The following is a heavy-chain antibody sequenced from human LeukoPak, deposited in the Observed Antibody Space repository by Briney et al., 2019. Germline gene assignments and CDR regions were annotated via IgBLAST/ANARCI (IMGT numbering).Heavy chain of an antibody. D-gene: IGHD2-15*01. CDR1: GDSINTSSYY. CDR3: ARDLYSLRAFDI. Sequence: SETLSLTCTVSGDSINTSSYYWSWIRQPAGKGLEWIGRIYTSGSTNYNPSLKSRVTMSVDTSKNQFSLKLSSVTAADTAVYYCARDLYSLRAFDIWGQGTMVTVSS. CDR2: IYTSGST. J-gene: IGHJ3*02. V-gene: IGHV4-61*02.